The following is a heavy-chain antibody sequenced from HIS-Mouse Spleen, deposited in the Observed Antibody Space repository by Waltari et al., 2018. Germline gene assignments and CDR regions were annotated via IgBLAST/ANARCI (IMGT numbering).Heavy chain of an antibody. V-gene: IGHV4-39*07. J-gene: IGHJ2*01. D-gene: IGHD6-13*01. Sequence: QLQLQESGPGLVKPSETLSLTCTVSGGSIRRSIYYWGWIRQPPGKGLEWIGSMYYSGSTYYNPSLKSRVTISVDTSKNQFSLKLSSVTAADTAVYYCAREIPYSSSWYDWYFDLWGRGTLVTVSS. CDR3: AREIPYSSSWYDWYFDL. CDR1: GGSIRRSIYY. CDR2: MYYSGST.